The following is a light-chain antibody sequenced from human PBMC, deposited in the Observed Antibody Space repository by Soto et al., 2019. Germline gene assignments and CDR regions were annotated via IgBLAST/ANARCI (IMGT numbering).Light chain of an antibody. CDR2: EVS. J-gene: IGLJ2*01. CDR3: TSYRTYNALEV. CDR1: SSDVGGYNY. Sequence: QSALTQPASVSGAPGQSITISWTGTSSDVGGYNYVSWYQQHPGKAPKLIIYEVSNRPSGVSNRFSGSKSGNTASLTISGLQTEDEADYYCTSYRTYNALEVFGGGTKLTVL. V-gene: IGLV2-14*01.